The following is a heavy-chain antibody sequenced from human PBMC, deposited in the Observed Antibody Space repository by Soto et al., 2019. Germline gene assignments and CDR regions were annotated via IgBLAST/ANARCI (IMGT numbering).Heavy chain of an antibody. J-gene: IGHJ4*02. V-gene: IGHV4-39*01. D-gene: IGHD6-13*01. Sequence: SETLSLTCTVSGGSISSSSYYWGWIRQPPGKGLEWIGSIYYSGSTYYNPSLKSRVTISVDTSKNRSSLKLSSVTAADTAVYYCARLRIAADDYWGQGTLVTVSS. CDR1: GGSISSSSYY. CDR2: IYYSGST. CDR3: ARLRIAADDY.